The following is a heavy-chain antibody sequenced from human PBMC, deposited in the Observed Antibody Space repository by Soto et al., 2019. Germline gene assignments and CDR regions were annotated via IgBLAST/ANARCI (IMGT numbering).Heavy chain of an antibody. D-gene: IGHD3-10*01. V-gene: IGHV4-31*03. CDR3: ATYGSGTYKPTTFDY. CDR2: IYYSGST. J-gene: IGHJ4*02. Sequence: QVQLQESGPGLVKPSQTLSLTCTVSGGSISSGGYYWSWIRQHPGKGLEWIGYIYYSGSTYYNPSLKRRVTISVDTSKNQCSLKLSSVTAADTAVYYCATYGSGTYKPTTFDYWGQGTLVTVSS. CDR1: GGSISSGGYY.